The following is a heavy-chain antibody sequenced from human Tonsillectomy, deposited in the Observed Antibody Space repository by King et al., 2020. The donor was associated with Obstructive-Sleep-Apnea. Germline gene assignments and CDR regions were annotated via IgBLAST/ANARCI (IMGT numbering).Heavy chain of an antibody. V-gene: IGHV3-72*01. J-gene: IGHJ4*02. D-gene: IGHD1-26*01. CDR2: IRNKANSYTT. Sequence: VQLVESGGGSVQPGGSLRVSCEASGFTFSDHYMDWVRQAPGKGLEWVVRIRNKANSYTTEYAASVKGRFSISRDDSKNSLYLQMNSLETEDTAVYYCVRRGIVGIISGSDYWGQGTLVTV. CDR3: VRRGIVGIISGSDY. CDR1: GFTFSDHY.